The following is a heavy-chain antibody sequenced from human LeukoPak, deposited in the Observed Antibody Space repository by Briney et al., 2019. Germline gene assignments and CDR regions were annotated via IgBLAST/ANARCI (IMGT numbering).Heavy chain of an antibody. Sequence: GGSLRLSCAASGFTFNDYAMYWVRQAPGKGLEWVTLISYDGYDKSYADSVRGRFTISRDNSKNTLHLQMNTLRAEDTAVYYCASRIATAGSVDYWGQGTPVTVSS. CDR2: ISYDGYDK. D-gene: IGHD6-13*01. V-gene: IGHV3-30*14. CDR1: GFTFNDYA. J-gene: IGHJ4*02. CDR3: ASRIATAGSVDY.